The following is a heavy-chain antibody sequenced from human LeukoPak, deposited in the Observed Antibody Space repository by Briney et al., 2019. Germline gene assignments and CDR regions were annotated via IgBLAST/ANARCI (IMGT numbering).Heavy chain of an antibody. V-gene: IGHV3-64*01. J-gene: IGHJ4*02. CDR1: GFTFSSYA. CDR2: ISSNGGST. CDR3: AKSGRNWAYLEY. Sequence: GGSLRLSCAASGFTFSSYAMHWVRQAPGKGLEYVSAISSNGGSTYYANSVKGRFTISRDSSKNTLYLQMNSLRAEDTAVYYCAKSGRNWAYLEYWGQGTLVTVSS. D-gene: IGHD7-27*01.